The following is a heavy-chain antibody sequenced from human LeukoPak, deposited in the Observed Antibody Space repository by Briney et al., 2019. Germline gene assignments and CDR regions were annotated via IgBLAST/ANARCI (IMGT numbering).Heavy chain of an antibody. D-gene: IGHD5/OR15-5a*01. Sequence: GGSLRLSCAASGFTFSDYYMSWIRQAPGKGLEWVSYISSSGSTIYYADSVKGRFTISRDNTKNSLYLQMNSLRAEDTAVYYCVRGDLRLPRSTPDCWGQGTLVTVSS. J-gene: IGHJ4*02. CDR3: VRGDLRLPRSTPDC. CDR1: GFTFSDYY. V-gene: IGHV3-11*01. CDR2: ISSSGSTI.